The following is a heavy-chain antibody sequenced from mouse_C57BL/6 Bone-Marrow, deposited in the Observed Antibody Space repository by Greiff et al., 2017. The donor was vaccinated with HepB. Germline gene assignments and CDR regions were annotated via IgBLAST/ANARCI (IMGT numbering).Heavy chain of an antibody. CDR1: GFNIKDYY. Sequence: EVQGVESGAELVRPGASVKLSCTASGFNIKDYYMHWVKQRPEQGLEWIGRIDPEDGDTEYAPKFQGKATMTADTSSNTAYLQLSSLTAEDTAVYYCTPIYYYGSSYFDYWGQGTTLTVSS. CDR3: TPIYYYGSSYFDY. J-gene: IGHJ2*01. D-gene: IGHD1-1*01. CDR2: IDPEDGDT. V-gene: IGHV14-1*01.